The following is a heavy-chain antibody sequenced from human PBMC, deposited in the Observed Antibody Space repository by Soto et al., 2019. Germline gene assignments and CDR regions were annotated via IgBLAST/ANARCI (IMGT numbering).Heavy chain of an antibody. CDR1: GDAVSSDEYY. V-gene: IGHV4-31*03. J-gene: IGHJ4*02. D-gene: IGHD3-22*01. CDR2: IFYSGST. CDR3: SSGGDPYYYDSTDYYPL. Sequence: PSETLSLTCTVSGDAVSSDEYYWSWIRQHSGKGLEWIGSIFYSGSTYYNPSLKSRVNILVDTSKKQFSLKLSSVTAADTAVYFFSSGGDPYYYDSTDYYPLWGQGTLVTVSS.